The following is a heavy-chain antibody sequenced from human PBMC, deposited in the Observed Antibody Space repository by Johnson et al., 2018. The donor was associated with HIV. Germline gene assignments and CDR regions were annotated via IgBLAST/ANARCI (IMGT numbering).Heavy chain of an antibody. J-gene: IGHJ3*02. V-gene: IGHV3-30*03. CDR2: ISYDGSNK. CDR1: GFTFSSYG. CDR3: ARVQLNLGNLLWFGELNTPRAFDI. D-gene: IGHD3-10*01. Sequence: QMLLVESGGGVVQPGRSLRLSCAASGFTFSSYGMHWVRQAPGKGLEWVAVISYDGSNKYYADSVKGRFTISRDNSKNTLYLQMKSLRAEDTAVYYCARVQLNLGNLLWFGELNTPRAFDIWGQGTMVTVSS.